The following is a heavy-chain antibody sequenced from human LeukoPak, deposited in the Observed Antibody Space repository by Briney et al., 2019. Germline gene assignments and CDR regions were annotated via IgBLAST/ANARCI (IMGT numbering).Heavy chain of an antibody. J-gene: IGHJ3*02. V-gene: IGHV3-33*08. Sequence: GGSLRLPCAVSGFTFSNHGMHWVRQAPGKGLEWVAVIWYDGSDKYYADSVKGRFTISRDNSKNTLYLQMNSLRAEDTAVYFCASDQNDALDIWGQGTMVTVSS. CDR1: GFTFSNHG. CDR3: ASDQNDALDI. CDR2: IWYDGSDK.